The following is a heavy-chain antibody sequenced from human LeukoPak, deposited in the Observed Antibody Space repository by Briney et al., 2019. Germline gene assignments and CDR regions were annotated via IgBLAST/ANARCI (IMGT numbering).Heavy chain of an antibody. D-gene: IGHD2-15*01. J-gene: IGHJ6*02. CDR1: GFTFSSYS. V-gene: IGHV3-48*02. Sequence: GGSLRLSCAASGFTFSSYSMNWVRQAPGKGLEWVSHISSSSTTIYYTDSVKGRFTISRDNAKNSLYLQMNSLRDKDTAVYYCVRLTGYCSGGGCAMDVWGQGTAVTVSS. CDR3: VRLTGYCSGGGCAMDV. CDR2: ISSSSTTI.